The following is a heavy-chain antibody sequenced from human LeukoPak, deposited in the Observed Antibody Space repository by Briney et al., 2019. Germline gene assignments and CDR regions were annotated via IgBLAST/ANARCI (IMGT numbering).Heavy chain of an antibody. Sequence: GGSLRVSCAAPGVTFINYWMSWVRQASGKGLEWVANINQGGSEKYYLNSVKGRFTISRDNAKNSLYLQMNSLRTDDTAIYYCVRDGSGYDYWGQGTLVTVSS. D-gene: IGHD6-19*01. J-gene: IGHJ4*02. CDR3: VRDGSGYDY. V-gene: IGHV3-7*05. CDR2: INQGGSEK. CDR1: GVTFINYW.